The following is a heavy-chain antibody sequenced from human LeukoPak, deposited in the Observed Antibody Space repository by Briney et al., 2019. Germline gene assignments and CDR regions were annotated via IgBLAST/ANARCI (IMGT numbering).Heavy chain of an antibody. CDR3: LRGSSGYYGHFDY. CDR1: GFTFSSYW. V-gene: IGHV3-7*01. CDR2: IKQDGSEK. D-gene: IGHD3-22*01. Sequence: GGSLRLSCAASGFTFSSYWMSWVRQAPGKGLEWVANIKQDGSEKYYVDSVKGRFTISRDNAKNSLYQQMNSLRAEDTAVYYCLRGSSGYYGHFDYWGQGTLVTVSS. J-gene: IGHJ4*02.